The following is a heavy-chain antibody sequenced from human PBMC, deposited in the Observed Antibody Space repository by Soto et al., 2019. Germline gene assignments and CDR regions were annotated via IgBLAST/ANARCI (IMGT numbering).Heavy chain of an antibody. D-gene: IGHD3-16*02. CDR2: IYHSGST. V-gene: IGHV4-4*02. Sequence: SETLSLTCAVSSGSISSSNWWSWVRQPSGKGLEWIGEIYHSGSTNYNPSLKSRVTISVDKSKNQFSLKLSSVTAADTAVYYCAREAVDYIWGSYRPYYFDYWGQGTLVTVSS. J-gene: IGHJ4*02. CDR3: AREAVDYIWGSYRPYYFDY. CDR1: SGSISSSNW.